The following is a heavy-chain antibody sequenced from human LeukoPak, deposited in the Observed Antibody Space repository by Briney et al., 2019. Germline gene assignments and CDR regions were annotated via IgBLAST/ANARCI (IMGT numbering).Heavy chain of an antibody. J-gene: IGHJ6*02. CDR2: IKQDGSEK. CDR1: GFTFSSYW. D-gene: IGHD6-13*01. CDR3: ARGAYSSSWRYYYHGMDV. Sequence: GGSLRLSCAASGFTFSSYWMSWVRQAPGKGLEWVANIKQDGSEKYYVDSVKGRFTISRDNAKNSLYLQMNSLRAEDTAVYYCARGAYSSSWRYYYHGMDVWGQGTTVTVSS. V-gene: IGHV3-7*05.